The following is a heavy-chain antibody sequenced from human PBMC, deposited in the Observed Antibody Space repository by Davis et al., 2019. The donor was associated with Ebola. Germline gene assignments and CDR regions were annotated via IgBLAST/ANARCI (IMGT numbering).Heavy chain of an antibody. CDR1: GFSVSSTY. CDR2: ILSDGRM. J-gene: IGHJ4*02. V-gene: IGHV3-53*01. CDR3: ARDLGYYGSGNSFF. Sequence: GESLKISCAASGFSVSSTYVSWVRQAPGKGLEWVSVILSDGRMYYADAVKDRFFISRDNSRNTLYLQMNSLRAEDTAMYYCARDLGYYGSGNSFFWGQGTPVTVSS. D-gene: IGHD3-10*01.